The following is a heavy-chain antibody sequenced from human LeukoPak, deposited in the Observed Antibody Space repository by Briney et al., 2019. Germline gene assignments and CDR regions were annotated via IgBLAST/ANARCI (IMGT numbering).Heavy chain of an antibody. CDR3: AKESVAGSYFDY. CDR1: GFTFSSYG. D-gene: IGHD6-19*01. V-gene: IGHV3-30*18. J-gene: IGHJ4*02. CDR2: ISYDGSNK. Sequence: GGSLGLSCAASGFTFSSYGMHWVRQAPGKGLEWVAVISYDGSNKYYADSVKGRFTISRDNSKNTLYLQMNSLRAEDTAVYYCAKESVAGSYFDYWGQGTLVTVSS.